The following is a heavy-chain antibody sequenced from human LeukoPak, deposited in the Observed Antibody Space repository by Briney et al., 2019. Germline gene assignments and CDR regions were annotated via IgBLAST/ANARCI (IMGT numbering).Heavy chain of an antibody. Sequence: ASVKVSCKASGYTFTSYDINWVRQATGQGLEWMGWMNPNSGNTGCAQKFQGRVTITRNTSISTAYMELSSLRSEDTAVYYCARGRDIVLMVYADDAFDIWGQGTMVTVSS. CDR1: GYTFTSYD. V-gene: IGHV1-8*03. D-gene: IGHD2-8*01. CDR3: ARGRDIVLMVYADDAFDI. CDR2: MNPNSGNT. J-gene: IGHJ3*02.